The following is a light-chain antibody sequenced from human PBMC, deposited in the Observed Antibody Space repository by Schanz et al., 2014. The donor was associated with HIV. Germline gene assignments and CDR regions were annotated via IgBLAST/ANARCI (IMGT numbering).Light chain of an antibody. CDR1: SSDVGSYDY. CDR2: EVT. J-gene: IGLJ2*01. V-gene: IGLV2-8*01. CDR3: SSYAGSNVI. Sequence: QSALIQPPSVSGSPGQSVTISCTGTSSDVGSYDYVSWYQLRPGKAPQLMIYEVTKRPSGVPDRFSGSKSGNTASLTVSGLQAEDEADYYCSSYAGSNVIFGGGTKLTVL.